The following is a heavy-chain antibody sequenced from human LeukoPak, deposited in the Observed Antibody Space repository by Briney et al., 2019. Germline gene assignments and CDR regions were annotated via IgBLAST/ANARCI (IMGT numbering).Heavy chain of an antibody. CDR1: GGSISSYY. J-gene: IGHJ6*03. CDR2: IYTSGST. D-gene: IGHD4-17*01. Sequence: PSETLSLTCTVSGGSISSYYWSWTRQPAGKGLEWIGRIYTSGSTNYNPSLKSRVTMSVDTSKNQFSLKLSSVTAADTAVYYCARVKEGYGDYTWDYYYYMDVWGKGTTVTVSS. V-gene: IGHV4-4*07. CDR3: ARVKEGYGDYTWDYYYYMDV.